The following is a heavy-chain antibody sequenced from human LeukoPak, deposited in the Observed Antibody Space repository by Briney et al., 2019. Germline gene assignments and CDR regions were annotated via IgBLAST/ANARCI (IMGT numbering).Heavy chain of an antibody. CDR1: GYTFTSYD. CDR3: ARVPGEQQLVSYYHYGMDV. CDR2: MNPNSGNT. V-gene: IGHV1-8*01. D-gene: IGHD6-13*01. Sequence: GASVKVSCKASGYTFTSYDINWVRQATGQGLEWMGWMNPNSGNTGYAQKFQGRVTMTRNTSISTAYMELSSLRSEDTAVYYCARVPGEQQLVSYYHYGMDVWGQGTTVTVSS. J-gene: IGHJ6*02.